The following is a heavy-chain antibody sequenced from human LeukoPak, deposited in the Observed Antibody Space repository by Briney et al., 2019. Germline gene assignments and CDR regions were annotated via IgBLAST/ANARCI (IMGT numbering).Heavy chain of an antibody. V-gene: IGHV3-9*03. Sequence: PGRSLRLSCAASGFTFDDYAMHWVRQAPGKGLEWVSGISWNSGSIGYADSVKGRFTISRDNAKNSLYLQMNSLRAEDMALYYCAKDSSNYPTWIDYWGQGTLVTVSS. J-gene: IGHJ4*02. CDR3: AKDSSNYPTWIDY. CDR1: GFTFDDYA. D-gene: IGHD4-11*01. CDR2: ISWNSGSI.